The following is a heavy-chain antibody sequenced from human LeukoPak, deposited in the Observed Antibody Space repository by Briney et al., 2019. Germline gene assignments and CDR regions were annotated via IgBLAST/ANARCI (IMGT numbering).Heavy chain of an antibody. CDR3: AKDFIARNGVYDAFDI. CDR2: IEGDGSKT. CDR1: AFAFSNYA. V-gene: IGHV3-23*01. D-gene: IGHD1-1*01. J-gene: IGHJ3*02. Sequence: GGSLRLSCAASAFAFSNYAMTWVRQAPGKGLEWASTIEGDGSKTHYADSVKGRFTISRDNSKNTLSLQMNGLSAEDTALYYCAKDFIARNGVYDAFDIWSQGTMVTVSS.